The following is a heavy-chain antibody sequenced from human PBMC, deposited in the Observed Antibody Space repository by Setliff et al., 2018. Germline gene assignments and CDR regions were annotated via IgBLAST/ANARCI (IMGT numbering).Heavy chain of an antibody. CDR1: GGSFSGYY. D-gene: IGHD3-10*01. Sequence: SETLSLTCAVYGGSFSGYYWSWIRQPPGKRLEWIGEIIHSGSTNYNPSLKSRVTISVDTSKNQFSLRLSSVTAADTAVYYCAREYYYGSGSYSDYWGQGTLVTVSS. CDR3: AREYYYGSGSYSDY. J-gene: IGHJ4*02. V-gene: IGHV4-34*12. CDR2: IIHSGST.